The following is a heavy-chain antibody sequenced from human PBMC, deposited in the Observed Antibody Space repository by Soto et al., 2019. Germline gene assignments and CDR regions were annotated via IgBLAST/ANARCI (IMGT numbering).Heavy chain of an antibody. CDR1: GYTFTSYA. J-gene: IGHJ6*04. CDR2: INAGNGNT. V-gene: IGHV1-3*01. CDR3: ASSYTNYALIDYYYYGMDV. Sequence: ASVKVSCKASGYTFTSYAMHWVRQAPGQRLEWMGWINAGNGNTKYSQKFQGRITITRDTSASTAYMELSSLRSEDTAVYYCASSYTNYALIDYYYYGMDVWGKGTTVTVAS. D-gene: IGHD4-4*01.